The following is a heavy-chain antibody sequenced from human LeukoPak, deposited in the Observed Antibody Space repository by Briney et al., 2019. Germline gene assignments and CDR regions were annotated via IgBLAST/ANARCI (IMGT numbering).Heavy chain of an antibody. V-gene: IGHV1-2*02. Sequence: GASVKVSCKASGYTFTGYYMHWVRQAPGQGLEWMGWINPNSGGTNHAQKFQGRVTMTRDTSISTAYMELSSLRSEDMAVYYCARENYYDSSFDYWGQGTLVTVSS. CDR3: ARENYYDSSFDY. CDR2: INPNSGGT. CDR1: GYTFTGYY. D-gene: IGHD3-22*01. J-gene: IGHJ4*02.